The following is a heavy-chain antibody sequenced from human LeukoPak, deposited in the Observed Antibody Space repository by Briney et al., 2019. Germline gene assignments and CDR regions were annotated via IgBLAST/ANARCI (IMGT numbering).Heavy chain of an antibody. CDR3: ARRYCSGGSCYGYYYYGMDV. J-gene: IGHJ6*02. CDR1: GGSISSGDYY. V-gene: IGHV4-30-4*08. Sequence: SQTLSLTCTVSGGSISSGDYYWSWIRQPPGKGLEWIGYIYYSRSTYYNPSLKSRVTISVDTSKNQFSLKLSSVTAADTAVYYCARRYCSGGSCYGYYYYGMDVWGQGTTVTVSS. CDR2: IYYSRST. D-gene: IGHD2-15*01.